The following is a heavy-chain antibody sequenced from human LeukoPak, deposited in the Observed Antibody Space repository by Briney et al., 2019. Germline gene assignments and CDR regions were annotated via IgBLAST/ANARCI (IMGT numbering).Heavy chain of an antibody. CDR2: IKQDGSEK. V-gene: IGHV3-7*01. Sequence: GGSLRLSCAASGFTFSSYWMSWVRQAPGKGLEWVANIKQDGSEKCYVDSVKGRFTISRDNAKNSLYLQMNSLRAEDTAVYYCARDQGTSCLRCYYYYYYMDVWGKGTTVTVSS. D-gene: IGHD2-2*01. J-gene: IGHJ6*03. CDR3: ARDQGTSCLRCYYYYYYMDV. CDR1: GFTFSSYW.